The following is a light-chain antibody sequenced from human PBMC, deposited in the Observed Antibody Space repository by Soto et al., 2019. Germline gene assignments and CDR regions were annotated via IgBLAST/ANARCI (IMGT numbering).Light chain of an antibody. V-gene: IGKV3-15*01. Sequence: IVVKQSPATLSVSPGERATLSCRASQSVSSNLAWYQQKPGQAPRLLIYAASTRATGIPARFSGSGSGTEFTLTISSLQSEDFAVYYCQQYNNWPVFGQGTKVDIK. J-gene: IGKJ1*01. CDR1: QSVSSN. CDR2: AAS. CDR3: QQYNNWPV.